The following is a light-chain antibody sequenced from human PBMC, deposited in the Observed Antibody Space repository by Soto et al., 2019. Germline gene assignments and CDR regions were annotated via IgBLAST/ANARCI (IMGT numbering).Light chain of an antibody. CDR3: SSYTSSSTRVV. CDR2: EVS. CDR1: SSDVGGYNS. V-gene: IGLV2-14*01. J-gene: IGLJ2*01. Sequence: QSALTQPASVSGSPGQSITISCTGTSSDVGGYNSVSWYQQHPGKAPKLIIYEVSNRPSGVSNRFSGSKSSSTAYLTISGLQAEDEADYYCSSYTSSSTRVVFGGGTKLTVL.